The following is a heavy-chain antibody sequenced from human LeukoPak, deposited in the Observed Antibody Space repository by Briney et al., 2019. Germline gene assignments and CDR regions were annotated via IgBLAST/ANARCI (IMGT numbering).Heavy chain of an antibody. CDR1: GFTFSSYG. J-gene: IGHJ4*02. Sequence: PGGSLRLSCAASGFTFSSYGMHWVRQAPGKGLEGVAVISYDGSNKYYADSVKGRFTISRDNSKNTLYLQMNSLRAEDTAVYYCAKWELTIWFLDYWGQGTLVTVSS. D-gene: IGHD1-26*01. CDR3: AKWELTIWFLDY. CDR2: ISYDGSNK. V-gene: IGHV3-30*18.